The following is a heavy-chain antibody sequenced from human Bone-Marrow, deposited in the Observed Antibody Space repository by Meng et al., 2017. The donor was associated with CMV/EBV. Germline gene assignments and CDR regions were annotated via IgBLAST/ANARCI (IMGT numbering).Heavy chain of an antibody. CDR3: TTELRRADYGDYVWY. D-gene: IGHD4-17*01. CDR2: IKSKTDGGTT. V-gene: IGHV3-15*01. J-gene: IGHJ4*02. CDR1: GFTFGDYA. Sequence: GESLKISCTASGFTFGDYAMSWVRQAPGKGLEWVGRIKSKTDGGTTDYAAPVKGRFTISRDDSKNTLYLQMNSLKTEDTAVYYCTTELRRADYGDYVWYWGQGTLVTVSS.